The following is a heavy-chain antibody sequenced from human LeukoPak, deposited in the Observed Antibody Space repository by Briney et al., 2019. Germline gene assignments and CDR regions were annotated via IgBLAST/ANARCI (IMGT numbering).Heavy chain of an antibody. V-gene: IGHV4-4*07. CDR2: IYSRGSS. CDR1: GRSMSSYY. CDR3: ARHPMAGTFRAFDI. D-gene: IGHD6-19*01. Sequence: PSETLSLTCAVSGRSMSSYYWSCIRQPGGKGLEGIGRIYSRGSSNHNPSLQGRVTISGDTSKNQIPLRLNSVTAAHTAVYYCARHPMAGTFRAFDIWGQGTMVTVSS. J-gene: IGHJ3*02.